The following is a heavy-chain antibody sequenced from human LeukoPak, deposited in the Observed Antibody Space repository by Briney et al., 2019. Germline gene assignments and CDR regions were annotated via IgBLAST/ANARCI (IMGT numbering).Heavy chain of an antibody. J-gene: IGHJ3*02. CDR1: GYTFTSYY. CDR3: ATGFRGDYVGYAFDI. V-gene: IGHV1-46*01. D-gene: IGHD4-17*01. Sequence: ASVKVSCKASGYTFTSYYMHWVRQAPGQGLEWMGIINPSGGSTSYAQNFRGRVTMTRDTSTSTVYMELSSLRSEDTAVYYCATGFRGDYVGYAFDIWGQGTMVTVSS. CDR2: INPSGGST.